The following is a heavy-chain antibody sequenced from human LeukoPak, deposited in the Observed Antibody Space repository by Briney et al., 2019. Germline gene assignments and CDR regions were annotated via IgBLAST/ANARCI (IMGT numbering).Heavy chain of an antibody. CDR3: AIDYGGNPPGDY. J-gene: IGHJ4*02. CDR2: IIPILGIA. CDR1: GGTFSSYA. D-gene: IGHD4-23*01. Sequence: GASVKVSCKASGGTFSSYAISWVRQAPGQGLEWMGRIIPILGIANYAQKFQGRVTIPADKSTSTAYMELNSLRSEDTAVYYCAIDYGGNPPGDYWGQGTLVTVSS. V-gene: IGHV1-69*04.